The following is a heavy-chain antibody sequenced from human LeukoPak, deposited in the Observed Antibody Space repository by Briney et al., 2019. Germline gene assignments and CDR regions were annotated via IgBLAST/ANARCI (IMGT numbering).Heavy chain of an antibody. J-gene: IGHJ4*02. Sequence: SETLSLTCSVYNGSFSGYYWSWIRQPPGKGLEGIGDSNESGSTKYYPSIKSRLTISIVTPKDHLSLRLTSVTAADTAVYQCATSIGRYVGLYDYWEQGTLVTVSS. CDR3: ATSIGRYVGLYDY. V-gene: IGHV4-34*01. CDR1: NGSFSGYY. CDR2: SNESGST. D-gene: IGHD3-16*01.